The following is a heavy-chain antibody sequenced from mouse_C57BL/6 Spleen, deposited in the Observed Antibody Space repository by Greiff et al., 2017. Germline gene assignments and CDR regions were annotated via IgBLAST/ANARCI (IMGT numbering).Heavy chain of an antibody. Sequence: DVQLVESGPGLVKPSQSLSLTCSVTGYSITSGYYWNWIRQFPGNKLEWMGYISYDGSNNYNPSLKNRISITRDTSKNQFFMKLNSVTTEDTATYYCARDDGYYVAWFAYWGQGTLVTVSA. CDR1: GYSITSGYY. V-gene: IGHV3-6*01. D-gene: IGHD2-3*01. CDR3: ARDDGYYVAWFAY. CDR2: ISYDGSN. J-gene: IGHJ3*01.